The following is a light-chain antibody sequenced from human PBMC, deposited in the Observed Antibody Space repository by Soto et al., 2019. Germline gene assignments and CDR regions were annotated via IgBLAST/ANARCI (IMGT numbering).Light chain of an antibody. CDR3: CSYGGSSTYV. CDR2: EGS. Sequence: QSVLTQPASVSGSPGQSITISCTGTSSDVGSYNLVSWYQQHPGKAPKLMIYEGSKRPSGVSNRFSGSKSGNTASLTISGLQAEDEADHYCCSYGGSSTYVFGTGTKVTVL. V-gene: IGLV2-23*01. CDR1: SSDVGSYNL. J-gene: IGLJ1*01.